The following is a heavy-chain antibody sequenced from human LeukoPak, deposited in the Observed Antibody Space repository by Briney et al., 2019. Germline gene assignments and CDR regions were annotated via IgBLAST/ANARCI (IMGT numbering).Heavy chain of an antibody. J-gene: IGHJ4*02. D-gene: IGHD5-24*01. V-gene: IGHV3-23*01. CDR2: ISGSGGSI. CDR1: GFTFSDHY. CDR3: AKEGRWLQLAYFDY. Sequence: GGSLRLSCAASGFTFSDHYMDWVRQAPGKGLEWVSAISGSGGSIYYADSVKGRFTISRDNSKNTLYLQMNSLRAEDTAVYYCAKEGRWLQLAYFDYWGQGTLVTVSS.